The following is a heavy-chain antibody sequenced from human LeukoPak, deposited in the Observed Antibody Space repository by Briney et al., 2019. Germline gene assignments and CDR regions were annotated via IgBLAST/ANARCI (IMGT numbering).Heavy chain of an antibody. Sequence: PGGSLRLSCAASGFTFDDYGMSWVRQAPGKGLEWVSAISSSGGSTYSADSVKGRFTISRDNSKNILDLQMNTLGAEDTAVYYCAKGDSSYYYFMDVWGKGTTVTVSS. CDR1: GFTFDDYG. V-gene: IGHV3-23*01. CDR2: ISSSGGST. D-gene: IGHD3-22*01. J-gene: IGHJ6*03. CDR3: AKGDSSYYYFMDV.